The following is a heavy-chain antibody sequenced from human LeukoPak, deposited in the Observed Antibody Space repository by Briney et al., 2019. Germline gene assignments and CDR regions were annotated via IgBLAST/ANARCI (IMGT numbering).Heavy chain of an antibody. CDR1: GFTFSSYS. D-gene: IGHD1-7*01. CDR3: ARFAETNAFDI. V-gene: IGHV3-21*01. J-gene: IGHJ3*02. CDR2: ISSSSSYI. Sequence: GGSLRLSCAASGFTFSSYSMNWVRQAPGKGLEWVSSISSSSSYIYYADSVKGRFTISRDNAKNSLYLQMNSLRAEGTAVYYCARFAETNAFDIWGQGTMVTVSS.